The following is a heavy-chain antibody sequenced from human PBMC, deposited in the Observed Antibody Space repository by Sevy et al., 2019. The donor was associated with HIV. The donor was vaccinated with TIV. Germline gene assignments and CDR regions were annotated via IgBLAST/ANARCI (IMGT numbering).Heavy chain of an antibody. CDR2: ISYDGSNK. D-gene: IGHD1-26*01. V-gene: IGHV3-30-3*01. CDR1: GFTFSSYA. CDR3: AGEGAPGYYYYYYMDV. Sequence: GGSLRLSCAASGFTFSSYAMHWVRQAPGKGLEWVAVISYDGSNKYYADSVKGRFTISRDNSKNTLYLQMNSLRAEDTAVYYCAGEGAPGYYYYYYMDVWGKGTTVTVSS. J-gene: IGHJ6*03.